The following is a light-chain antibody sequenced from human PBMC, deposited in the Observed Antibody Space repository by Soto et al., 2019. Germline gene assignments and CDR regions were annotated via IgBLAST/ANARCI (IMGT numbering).Light chain of an antibody. V-gene: IGKV3-20*01. CDR3: QQYDSSPRT. J-gene: IGKJ1*01. Sequence: EIVLTQSPDTLSLSPGERATLSCRASQSVSSSYLAWYQQKPGQPPRLLIYGAFSRATGIPDRFSGSGSGTDFTLTISRLEPGDFAVYYCQQYDSSPRTFGQGTKVEIK. CDR1: QSVSSSY. CDR2: GAF.